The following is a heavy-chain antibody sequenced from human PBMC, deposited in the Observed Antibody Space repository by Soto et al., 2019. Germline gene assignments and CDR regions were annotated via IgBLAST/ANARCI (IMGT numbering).Heavy chain of an antibody. CDR1: GFTFSSYG. CDR2: ISYDGSNK. Sequence: QVQLVESGGGVVQPGRSLRLSCAASGFTFSSYGMHWVRQAPGKGLEWVAVISYDGSNKYYADSVKGRFTISRDNSKNTLYLQMNSLRAEDTAVYYCASSFEWELYAPVGYWGQGTLVTVSS. CDR3: ASSFEWELYAPVGY. D-gene: IGHD1-26*01. J-gene: IGHJ4*02. V-gene: IGHV3-30*03.